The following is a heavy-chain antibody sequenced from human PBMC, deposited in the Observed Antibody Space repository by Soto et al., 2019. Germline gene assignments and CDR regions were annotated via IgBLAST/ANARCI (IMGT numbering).Heavy chain of an antibody. V-gene: IGHV3-23*01. J-gene: IGHJ5*02. CDR3: VSCSGGSCQYNWFDP. CDR1: GFTFSSYA. D-gene: IGHD2-15*01. Sequence: EVQLLESGGGLVQPGGSLRLSCAASGFTFSSYAMSWVRQAPGKGLEWVSAISGSGGSTYYADSVKGRFTISRDNSKNTLYLQMNSLRAEDTAVYYCVSCSGGSCQYNWFDPWGQGTLVTVSS. CDR2: ISGSGGST.